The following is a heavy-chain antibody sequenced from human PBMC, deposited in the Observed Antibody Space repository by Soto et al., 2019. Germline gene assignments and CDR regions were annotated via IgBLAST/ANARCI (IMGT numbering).Heavy chain of an antibody. CDR2: IIPIFGTT. Sequence: QVPEVQSGAEVKKPGSSVKVSCKTPGGTFSSSAFSWVRQAPGQGLEWMGGIIPIFGTTDYAPKFQGRVTITADESTSTAYMDLSSLTSDDTAVYFCARSGYNYGPFDYWGQGTLVIVSS. J-gene: IGHJ4*02. D-gene: IGHD5-18*01. CDR1: GGTFSSSA. CDR3: ARSGYNYGPFDY. V-gene: IGHV1-69*01.